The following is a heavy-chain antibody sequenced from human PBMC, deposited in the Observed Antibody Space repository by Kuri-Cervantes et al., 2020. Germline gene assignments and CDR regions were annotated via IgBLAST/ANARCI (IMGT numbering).Heavy chain of an antibody. CDR2: IWYDGSNK. CDR3: AKDVLLRGYSSGWYTQLGPFDY. Sequence: GESLKISCAASGFTFSSYGMHWVRQAPGKGLEWVAVIWYDGSNKYYADSVKGRFTISRDNSKNTLYLQMNSLRAEDTAVYYCAKDVLLRGYSSGWYTQLGPFDYWGQGTLVTVSS. V-gene: IGHV3-30*02. J-gene: IGHJ4*02. CDR1: GFTFSSYG. D-gene: IGHD6-19*01.